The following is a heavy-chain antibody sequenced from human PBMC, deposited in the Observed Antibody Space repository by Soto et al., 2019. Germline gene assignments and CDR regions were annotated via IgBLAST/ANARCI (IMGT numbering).Heavy chain of an antibody. CDR2: INPNSGGT. J-gene: IGHJ4*02. D-gene: IGHD2-2*01. CDR3: ARGYCSSTSCPLFIDY. V-gene: IGHV1-2*02. CDR1: GYTFTGYY. Sequence: VASVKVSCKASGYTFTGYYMHWVRQAPGQGLEWMGWINPNSGGTNYAQKFQGRVTMTRDTSISTAYMELSRLRSDDTAVYYCARGYCSSTSCPLFIDYWGQGTLVTVSS.